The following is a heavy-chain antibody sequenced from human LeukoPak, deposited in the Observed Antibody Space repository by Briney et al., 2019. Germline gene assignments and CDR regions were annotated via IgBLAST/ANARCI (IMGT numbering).Heavy chain of an antibody. CDR1: GYTFTSYG. CDR3: ARLCYDSSGYYCPLDY. D-gene: IGHD3-22*01. J-gene: IGHJ4*02. Sequence: GASVKVSCKASGYTFTSYGISWVRQAPGQGLEWMGWISAYNGNTNYAQKLQGRVTMTTDTSTSTAYMELRSLRSDDTAVYYCARLCYDSSGYYCPLDYWGQGTLVTVSS. CDR2: ISAYNGNT. V-gene: IGHV1-18*01.